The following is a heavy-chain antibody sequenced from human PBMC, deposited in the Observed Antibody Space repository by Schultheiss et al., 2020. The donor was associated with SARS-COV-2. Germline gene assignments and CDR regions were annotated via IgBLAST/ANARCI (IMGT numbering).Heavy chain of an antibody. V-gene: IGHV4-31*03. CDR3: ARDRRYSSGSTPEDAFDI. D-gene: IGHD6-19*01. Sequence: SETLSLTCTVSGDSINSDDYFWSWIRRHPEKGLEWIGYIYYSGSSYRNPSLKSRVTISLDTSKNQFSLKLSSVTAADTAVYYCARDRRYSSGSTPEDAFDIWGQGTMVTVSS. CDR2: IYYSGSS. J-gene: IGHJ3*02. CDR1: GDSINSDDYF.